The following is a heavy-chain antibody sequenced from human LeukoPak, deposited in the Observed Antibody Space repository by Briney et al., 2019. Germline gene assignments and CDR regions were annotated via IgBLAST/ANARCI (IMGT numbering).Heavy chain of an antibody. J-gene: IGHJ4*02. CDR3: ARVNDILTGWSYYFDY. CDR2: IKQDGSEK. Sequence: GGSLRLSCAASGSTFSNYWMSWVRQAPGKGLEWVAHIKQDGSEKYYVDSVKGRFTISRDNAKNSLYLQINSLRAEDTAVYYCARVNDILTGWSYYFDYWGQGTLVTVSS. CDR1: GSTFSNYW. D-gene: IGHD3-9*01. V-gene: IGHV3-7*01.